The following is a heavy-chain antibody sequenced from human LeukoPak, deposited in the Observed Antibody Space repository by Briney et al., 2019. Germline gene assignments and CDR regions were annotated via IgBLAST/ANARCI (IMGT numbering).Heavy chain of an antibody. CDR1: GYSISSGYY. CDR3: ARGVLLWFGESMVYNWFDP. V-gene: IGHV4-38-2*01. Sequence: PSETLSLTCAVSGYSISSGYYWGWIRQPPGKGLEWIGGIYHSGSTYHNPSHKSRVTISVDTAKNQISLKLSSVTAADTAVYYCARGVLLWFGESMVYNWFDPWGQGTLVTVSS. J-gene: IGHJ5*02. D-gene: IGHD3-10*01. CDR2: IYHSGST.